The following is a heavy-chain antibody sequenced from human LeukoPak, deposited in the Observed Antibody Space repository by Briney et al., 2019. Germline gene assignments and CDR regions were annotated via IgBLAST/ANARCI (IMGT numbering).Heavy chain of an antibody. V-gene: IGHV1-2*02. CDR1: GYTFTDYN. CDR2: INPKSGGT. D-gene: IGHD6-19*01. Sequence: ASVKVSCKASGYTFTDYNLHWVRQAPGEGVEWMGWINPKSGGTKFAQKHQGGVTMTADTSIDTAYLELSNLKSDDTAIYYCARSSSGWPLYFDCWGQGTLVSVSS. J-gene: IGHJ4*02. CDR3: ARSSSGWPLYFDC.